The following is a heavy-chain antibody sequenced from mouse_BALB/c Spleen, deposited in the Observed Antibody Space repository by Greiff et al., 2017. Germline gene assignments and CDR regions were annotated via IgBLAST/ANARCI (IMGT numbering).Heavy chain of an antibody. CDR1: GFTFSDYY. CDR2: ISDGGSYT. J-gene: IGHJ4*01. Sequence: EVKLVESGGGLVKPGGSLKLSCAASGFTFSDYYMYWVRQTPEKRLEWVATISDGGSYTYYPDSVKGRFTISRDNAKNNLYLQMSSLKSEDTAMYYCAREGGGGYYAMDYWGQGTSVTVSS. CDR3: AREGGGGYYAMDY. V-gene: IGHV5-4*02. D-gene: IGHD1-1*02.